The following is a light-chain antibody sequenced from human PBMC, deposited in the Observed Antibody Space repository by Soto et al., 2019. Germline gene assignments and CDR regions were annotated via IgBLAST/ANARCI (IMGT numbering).Light chain of an antibody. V-gene: IGKV3D-20*02. CDR2: DTS. CDR1: QSVSSSY. Sequence: EIVLTQSPGTLSLSPGERATLSCRASQSVSSSYLAWYQQKPGQAPRLLIYDTSNRATGIPARFSGSGSGTDFTLTISSLETEDFAVYYCQQRSDWPPTFGQGTKVDI. J-gene: IGKJ1*01. CDR3: QQRSDWPPT.